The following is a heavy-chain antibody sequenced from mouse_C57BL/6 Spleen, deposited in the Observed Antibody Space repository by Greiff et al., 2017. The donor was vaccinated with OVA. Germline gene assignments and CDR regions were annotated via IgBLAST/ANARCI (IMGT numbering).Heavy chain of an antibody. V-gene: IGHV1-26*01. CDR1: GYTFTDYY. Sequence: VQLQQSGPELVKPGASVKISCKASGYTFTDYYMNWVKQSHGKSLEWIGDINPNNGGTSYNQKFKGKATLTVDKSSSTAYMELRSLTSEDSAVYYCVNSFDYWGQGTTLTDSS. CDR2: INPNNGGT. J-gene: IGHJ2*01. CDR3: VNSFDY.